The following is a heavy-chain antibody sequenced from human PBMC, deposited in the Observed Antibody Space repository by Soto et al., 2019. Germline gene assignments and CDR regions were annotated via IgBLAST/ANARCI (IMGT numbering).Heavy chain of an antibody. D-gene: IGHD1-7*01. Sequence: GGSLRLSCAASGFTFSDSAMHWVRQASGKGLEWVGRIRTKPNNYATTYAASLQGRFTISRDDSKNTAYLHMNGLKIEDTAMYYCTRYELDLSGDYWGQGTLVTVSS. CDR3: TRYELDLSGDY. CDR1: GFTFSDSA. J-gene: IGHJ4*02. CDR2: IRTKPNNYAT. V-gene: IGHV3-73*01.